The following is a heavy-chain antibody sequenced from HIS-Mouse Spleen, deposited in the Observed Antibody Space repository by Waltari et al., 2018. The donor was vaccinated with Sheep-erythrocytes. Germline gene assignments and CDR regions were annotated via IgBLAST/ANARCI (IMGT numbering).Heavy chain of an antibody. J-gene: IGHJ3*02. V-gene: IGHV3-21*01. Sequence: EVQLVESGGGLVKPGGSLRLSCAASGSTFSRYSMNWVRQAPGKGLEWVSSISSSSSYIYYADSVKGRFTISRDNAKNSLYLQMNSLRAEDTAVYYCARDSTSDAFDIWGQGTMVTVSS. D-gene: IGHD6-6*01. CDR2: ISSSSSYI. CDR1: GSTFSRYS. CDR3: ARDSTSDAFDI.